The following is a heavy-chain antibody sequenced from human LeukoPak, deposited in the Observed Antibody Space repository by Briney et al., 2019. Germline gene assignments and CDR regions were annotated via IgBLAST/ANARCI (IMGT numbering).Heavy chain of an antibody. CDR3: TAGYSSGWTYYFDY. Sequence: GGSLRLSCAASGFTFSSYGMHWVRQAPGKGLEWVAVISYDGSNKYYADSVKGRFTISRDNAKNSLYLQMNSLRAEDTAVYYCTAGYSSGWTYYFDYWGQGTLVTVSS. CDR1: GFTFSSYG. V-gene: IGHV3-30*03. CDR2: ISYDGSNK. D-gene: IGHD6-19*01. J-gene: IGHJ4*02.